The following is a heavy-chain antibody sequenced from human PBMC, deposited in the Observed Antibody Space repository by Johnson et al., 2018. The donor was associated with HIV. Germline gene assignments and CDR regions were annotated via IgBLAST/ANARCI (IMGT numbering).Heavy chain of an antibody. CDR1: GFTFSSYG. CDR3: ARVKSYGNWGSRKGGRESRAAFDI. J-gene: IGHJ3*02. V-gene: IGHV3-30*02. D-gene: IGHD7-27*01. CDR2: IRYDGSNK. Sequence: QVQLVESGGGVVQPGGSLRLSCAASGFTFSSYGMHWVRQAPGKGLEWVAFIRYDGSNKYYADSVKGRFTISRDNSKNTLYLQMNSLRAEDTAVYYCARVKSYGNWGSRKGGRESRAAFDIWGQGTMVTVSS.